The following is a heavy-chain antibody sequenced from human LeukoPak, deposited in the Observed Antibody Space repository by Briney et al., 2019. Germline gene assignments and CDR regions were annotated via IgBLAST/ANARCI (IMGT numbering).Heavy chain of an antibody. CDR3: AREVFYCSSTSCNKRFDP. J-gene: IGHJ5*02. D-gene: IGHD2-2*01. CDR1: GFTFSSYA. Sequence: GSLRLSCAASGFTFSSYAMHWVRQAPGKGLEWVAVRSYDGSNKYYADSVKGRFTISRDNSKNTLYLQMKSLRAEDTAVYYCAREVFYCSSTSCNKRFDPWGQGTLVTVSS. CDR2: RSYDGSNK. V-gene: IGHV3-30-3*01.